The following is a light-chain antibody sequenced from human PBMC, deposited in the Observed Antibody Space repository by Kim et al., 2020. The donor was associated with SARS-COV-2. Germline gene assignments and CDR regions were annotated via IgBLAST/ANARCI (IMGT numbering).Light chain of an antibody. CDR1: QSLVYKDKNTY. J-gene: IGKJ2*01. CDR2: KIS. CDR3: MQGTEWPYT. Sequence: DAILTQSPRSLTVTVGQPASFSCRSSQSLVYKDKNTYLNWFHQRPGQSPRRLIYKISNRDSGVPDRFSGSGSDTDFTLRISRVVAEDVGVYYCMQGTEWPYTFGQGTKLEI. V-gene: IGKV2-30*01.